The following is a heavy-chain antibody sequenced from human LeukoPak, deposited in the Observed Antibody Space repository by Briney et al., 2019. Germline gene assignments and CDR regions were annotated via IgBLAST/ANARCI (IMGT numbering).Heavy chain of an antibody. CDR2: INPITGGT. Sequence: ASVKVSCTASEYTFTGNYLTWLRQAPGQGFEWMGWINPITGGTKFAQQFQGRVTMTRDTYISTVYMELIGLISDDTAVYYCAPGGATVVNTRADWFDAWGQGTLVTVSS. CDR1: EYTFTGNY. J-gene: IGHJ5*02. D-gene: IGHD2-2*01. V-gene: IGHV1-2*02. CDR3: APGGATVVNTRADWFDA.